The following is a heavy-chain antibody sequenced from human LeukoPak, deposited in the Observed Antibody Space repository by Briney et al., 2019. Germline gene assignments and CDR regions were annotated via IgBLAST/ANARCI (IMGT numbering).Heavy chain of an antibody. V-gene: IGHV1-2*02. D-gene: IGHD4-23*01. CDR1: GYTFTGYY. J-gene: IGHJ3*02. Sequence: ASVKVSCKASGYTFTGYYIHWVRQAPGQGLEWMGCINPNSGATNYAQKFQGSVTMTRDTSINTAYMELSRLRSDDTAVYYCARDRGLRWLPNAFDIWGQGTMVTVSS. CDR3: ARDRGLRWLPNAFDI. CDR2: INPNSGAT.